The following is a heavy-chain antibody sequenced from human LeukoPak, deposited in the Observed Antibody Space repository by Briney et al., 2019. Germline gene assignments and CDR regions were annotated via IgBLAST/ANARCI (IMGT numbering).Heavy chain of an antibody. J-gene: IGHJ3*02. CDR1: GFTFSSYS. Sequence: GGSLRLSCAASGFTFSSYSMNWVRQAPGKGLEWVSFISSSSSYIYYADSVKGRFTISRDNAKNSLYLQMNSLRAEDTAVYYCASKDYDFWSGYSPGAFDIWGQGTMVTVSS. CDR3: ASKDYDFWSGYSPGAFDI. CDR2: ISSSSSYI. V-gene: IGHV3-21*01. D-gene: IGHD3-3*01.